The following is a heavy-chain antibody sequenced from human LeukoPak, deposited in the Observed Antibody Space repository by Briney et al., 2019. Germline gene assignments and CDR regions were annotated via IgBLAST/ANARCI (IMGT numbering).Heavy chain of an antibody. J-gene: IGHJ4*02. CDR3: ARDGYSSGWYGSEQPFDY. CDR1: GGSTSSYY. Sequence: SETLSLTCTVSGGSTSSYYWSWIRQPAGKGLEWIGRIYTSGSTNYNPSLKSRVTMSVDTSKNQFSLKLSSVTAADTAVYYCARDGYSSGWYGSEQPFDYWGQGTLVTVSS. V-gene: IGHV4-4*07. D-gene: IGHD6-19*01. CDR2: IYTSGST.